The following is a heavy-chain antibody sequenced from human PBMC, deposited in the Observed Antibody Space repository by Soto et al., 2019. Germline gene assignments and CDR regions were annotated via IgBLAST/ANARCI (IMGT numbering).Heavy chain of an antibody. CDR3: ARSRGGWGESDY. D-gene: IGHD3-16*01. CDR2: VYYSGST. V-gene: IGHV4-39*01. Sequence: PSETLSLTCSVSGGSISSSGYYCTWIRQHPGKGLEWIGYVYYSGSTYYSPSLKSRVTISVDTSKNQFSLKLSSVTAADTAVYYCARSRGGWGESDYWGQGSLVTVSS. J-gene: IGHJ4*02. CDR1: GGSISSSGYY.